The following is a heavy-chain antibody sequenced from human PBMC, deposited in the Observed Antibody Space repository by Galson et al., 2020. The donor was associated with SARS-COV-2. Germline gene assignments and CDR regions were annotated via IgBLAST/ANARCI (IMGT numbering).Heavy chain of an antibody. J-gene: IGHJ6*02. V-gene: IGHV3-30*02. CDR2: IRYDGSNK. CDR3: AGQVGSSSRPENYYYYGMDV. Sequence: GGSLRLSCAASGFTFSSYGMHWVRQAPGKGLEWVAFIRYDGSNKYYADSVKGRFTISRDNSENTLYLQMNSLRAEDTAVYYCAGQVGSSSRPENYYYYGMDVWGQGTTVTVSS. CDR1: GFTFSSYG. D-gene: IGHD6-6*01.